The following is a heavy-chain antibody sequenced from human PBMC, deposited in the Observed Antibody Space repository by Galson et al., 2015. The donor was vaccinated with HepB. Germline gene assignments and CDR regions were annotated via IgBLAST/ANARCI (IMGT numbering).Heavy chain of an antibody. CDR1: GFTFDNYA. J-gene: IGHJ3*02. Sequence: SLRLSCAASGFTFDNYAMHWVRQAPGKGLEWVSGISWNSGNIGYADSVKGRFTISRDNAKNSLYLQMKSLRVEDTALYYCAKPQYLVPGAFDIWGQGTMVTVSS. V-gene: IGHV3-9*01. CDR2: ISWNSGNI. D-gene: IGHD6-13*01. CDR3: AKPQYLVPGAFDI.